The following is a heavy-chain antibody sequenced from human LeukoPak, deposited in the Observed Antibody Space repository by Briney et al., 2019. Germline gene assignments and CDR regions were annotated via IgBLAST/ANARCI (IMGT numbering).Heavy chain of an antibody. Sequence: GGSLRLSCAASGFTFTEYYMSWIRQAPGKGLEWVSDISSSGDILSYADSIQGRFTISRDNAKNSLYLQMNSLRPDDTAVYYCARETVAGTFDYWGQGTLVTVSS. CDR3: ARETVAGTFDY. D-gene: IGHD6-19*01. CDR2: ISSSGDIL. J-gene: IGHJ4*02. CDR1: GFTFTEYY. V-gene: IGHV3-11*01.